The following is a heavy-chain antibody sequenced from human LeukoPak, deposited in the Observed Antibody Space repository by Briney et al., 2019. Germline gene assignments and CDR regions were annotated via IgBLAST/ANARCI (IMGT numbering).Heavy chain of an antibody. CDR3: ARSLRYFDGYYYYGMDV. CDR1: GFTVSSNY. CDR2: IYSGGST. J-gene: IGHJ6*02. V-gene: IGHV3-53*01. D-gene: IGHD3-9*01. Sequence: GGSLRLSCAASGFTVSSNYMSWVRQAPGKGLEWVSVIYSGGSTYYADSVKGRFTISRDNSKNTLYLQMNSLRAEDTAVYYCARSLRYFDGYYYYGMDVWGQGTTVTVSS.